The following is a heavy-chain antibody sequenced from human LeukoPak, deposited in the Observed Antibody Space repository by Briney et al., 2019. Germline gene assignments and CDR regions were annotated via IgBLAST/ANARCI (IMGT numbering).Heavy chain of an antibody. D-gene: IGHD2-2*01. CDR3: ARQGTAATSKLDY. CDR1: GGSISSGGYY. V-gene: IGHV4-31*03. Sequence: PSQTLSLTCTVSGGSISSGGYYWSWIRQHPGKGLEWIGYIYYSGSTYYNPSLKSRVTISVDTSKNQFSLKLSSVTAADTAVYYCARQGTAATSKLDYWGQGTLVTVSS. J-gene: IGHJ4*02. CDR2: IYYSGST.